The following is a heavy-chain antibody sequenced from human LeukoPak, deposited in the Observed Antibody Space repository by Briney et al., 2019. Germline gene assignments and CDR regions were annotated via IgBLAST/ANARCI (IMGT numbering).Heavy chain of an antibody. V-gene: IGHV1-2*02. D-gene: IGHD5-24*01. CDR2: INPNSGGT. J-gene: IGHJ5*02. CDR1: GYTFTDYY. CDR3: ARNTINWFDP. Sequence: ASVKVSCKASGYTFTDYYMHWVRQAPGQGLVWMGWINPNSGGTNYAQKFQGRVSMTRDTSISTAYMELSRLRSDDTAVYYCARNTINWFDPWGQGVLVTVSS.